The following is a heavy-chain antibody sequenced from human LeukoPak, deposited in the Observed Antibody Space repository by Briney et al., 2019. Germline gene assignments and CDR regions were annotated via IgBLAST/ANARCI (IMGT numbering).Heavy chain of an antibody. J-gene: IGHJ4*02. CDR2: IYYSGST. D-gene: IGHD6-6*01. Sequence: PSETLSLTCTVSGGSISSYYWSWIRQPPGKGLEWIAYIYYSGSTNYNPSLKSRITISVDTSKNQFSLKLSSVTAADTAVYYCARERYSSSSTIDYWGQGTLVTVSS. CDR3: ARERYSSSSTIDY. CDR1: GGSISSYY. V-gene: IGHV4-59*01.